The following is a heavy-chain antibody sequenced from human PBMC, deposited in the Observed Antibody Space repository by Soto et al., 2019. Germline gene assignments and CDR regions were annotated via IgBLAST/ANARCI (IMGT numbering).Heavy chain of an antibody. V-gene: IGHV4-59*11. CDR1: GGSISSHY. J-gene: IGHJ6*02. Sequence: PSETLSLTCTVSGGSISSHYWSWVRQAPGKGLEWIGHIYYRGSTSYNPSLRSRSTISVDPSNNQFSLKLNSVTTADTAVYYCARDGREASGMDVWGQGTKVTVSS. CDR2: IYYRGST. D-gene: IGHD1-26*01. CDR3: ARDGREASGMDV.